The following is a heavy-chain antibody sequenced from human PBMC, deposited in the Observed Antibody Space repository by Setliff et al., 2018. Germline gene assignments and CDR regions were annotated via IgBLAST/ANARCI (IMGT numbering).Heavy chain of an antibody. CDR1: TFTLGTYS. D-gene: IGHD5-18*01. J-gene: IGHJ5*01. CDR3: GRSPGWIPWFDS. Sequence: GGSLRLSCAASTFTLGTYSMHWVRQAPGKGLAWVSSISPYSDYIYYADSVKGRFTISRDNAKNSLYLQVNSLRVEDTALYYCGRSPGWIPWFDSWGQGTLVTVSS. CDR2: ISPYSDYI. V-gene: IGHV3-21*04.